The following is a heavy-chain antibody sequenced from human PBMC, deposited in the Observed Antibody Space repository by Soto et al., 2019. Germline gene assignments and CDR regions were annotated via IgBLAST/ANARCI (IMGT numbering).Heavy chain of an antibody. CDR1: GDSVSSNSTA. V-gene: IGHV6-1*01. J-gene: IGHJ5*02. D-gene: IGHD3-10*01. CDR2: TYYRSKWYN. Sequence: SQTLSLTCAISGDSVSSNSTAWNWIRQSPSRGLEWLGRTYYRSKWYNDYAVSVKSRITINPDTSKNQFSLQLNSVTPEDTAVYYCARDRYYGSGSPGWFDPWGQGTLVTVSS. CDR3: ARDRYYGSGSPGWFDP.